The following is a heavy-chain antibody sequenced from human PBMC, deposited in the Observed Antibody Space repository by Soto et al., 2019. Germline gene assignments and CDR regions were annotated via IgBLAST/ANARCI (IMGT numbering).Heavy chain of an antibody. CDR3: AREGLREYGLFDY. J-gene: IGHJ4*02. V-gene: IGHV3-7*01. CDR2: IKQDGSEK. Sequence: GGSLRLSCAASGFTFSSYWMSWVRQAPGRGLEWVANIKQDGSEKYYVNSVKGRFTISRDNAKNSLYLQMNSLRAEDTAVYYCAREGLREYGLFDYWGQGTLVTVSS. CDR1: GFTFSSYW. D-gene: IGHD5-12*01.